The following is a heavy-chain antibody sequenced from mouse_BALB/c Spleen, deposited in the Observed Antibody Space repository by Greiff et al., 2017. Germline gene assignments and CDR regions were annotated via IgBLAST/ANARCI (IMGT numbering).Heavy chain of an antibody. Sequence: EVQLQQSGPGLVKPSQSLSLTCSVTGYSITSGYYWNWIRQFPGNKLEWMGYISYDGSNNYNPSLKNRISITRDTSKNQFFLKLNSVTTEDTATYYCARDRGYYGSRDYFDYWGQGTTLTVSS. V-gene: IGHV3-6*02. CDR2: ISYDGSN. CDR3: ARDRGYYGSRDYFDY. J-gene: IGHJ2*01. CDR1: GYSITSGYY. D-gene: IGHD1-1*01.